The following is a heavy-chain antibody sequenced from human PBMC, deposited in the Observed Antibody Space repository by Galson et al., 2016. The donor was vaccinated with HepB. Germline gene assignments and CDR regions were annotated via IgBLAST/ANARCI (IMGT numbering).Heavy chain of an antibody. CDR2: SRDKAHSYTT. V-gene: IGHV3-72*01. J-gene: IGHJ4*02. CDR3: ARDFYDVSCHYMDY. Sequence: SLRLSCAASGFTFSDHYIDWVRQAPGKGLEWVGRSRDKAHSYTTEYAASVKGRFAISRDESENSLYLQMNSLKTEDTAVYYCARDFYDVSCHYMDYWGRGTLVTVSS. D-gene: IGHD2/OR15-2a*01. CDR1: GFTFSDHY.